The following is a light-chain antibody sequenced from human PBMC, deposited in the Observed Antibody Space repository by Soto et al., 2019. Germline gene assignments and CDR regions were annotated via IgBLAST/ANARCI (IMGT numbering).Light chain of an antibody. J-gene: IGKJ1*01. CDR1: QSVSSSY. CDR3: QQNGSSPQT. Sequence: EIVLTQSPGTLSLSPGERATLSCRASQSVSSSYLAWYQQKAGQAPRLLIHGASRRPTGIPDRFSGSGSETDFTLTISRLQPEDFAVYYCQQNGSSPQTFGEGTKLEIK. V-gene: IGKV3-20*01. CDR2: GAS.